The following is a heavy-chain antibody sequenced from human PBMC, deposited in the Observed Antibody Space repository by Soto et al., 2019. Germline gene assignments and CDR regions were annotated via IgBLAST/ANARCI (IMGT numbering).Heavy chain of an antibody. CDR3: ATGPGSGGYYYYYGMDV. CDR1: GYTLTELS. D-gene: IGHD3-10*01. CDR2: FDPEDGET. J-gene: IGHJ6*02. Sequence: ASVKVSCKVSGYTLTELSMHWVRQAPGKGLEWMGGFDPEDGETIYAQKFQGRVTMTEDTSTDTAYMELSSLRSEDTAVYYCATGPGSGGYYYYYGMDVWGQGTTVTVSS. V-gene: IGHV1-24*01.